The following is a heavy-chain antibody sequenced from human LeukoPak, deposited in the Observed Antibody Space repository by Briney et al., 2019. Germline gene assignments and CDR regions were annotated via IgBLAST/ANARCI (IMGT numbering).Heavy chain of an antibody. Sequence: SVKVSCKASGYTFTGYYMHWVRQAPGQGLEWMGGIIPIFGTANYAQKFQGRVSITADESTSTAYMELSSLRSEDTAVYYCARGAAAGKVQDFDYWGQGTLVTVSS. CDR1: GYTFTGYY. CDR2: IIPIFGTA. CDR3: ARGAAAGKVQDFDY. V-gene: IGHV1-69*13. D-gene: IGHD6-13*01. J-gene: IGHJ4*02.